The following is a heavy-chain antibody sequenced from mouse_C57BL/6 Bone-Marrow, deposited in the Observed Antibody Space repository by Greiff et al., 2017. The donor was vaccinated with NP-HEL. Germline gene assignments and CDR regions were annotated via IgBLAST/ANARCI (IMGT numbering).Heavy chain of an antibody. J-gene: IGHJ4*01. CDR2: SRNKANDYTT. CDR3: ARDAGYPVYYAMDY. D-gene: IGHD1-2*01. Sequence: EVKLMESGGGLVQSGRSLRLSCATSGFTFSDFYMEWVRQAPGKGLEWIAASRNKANDYTTEYSASVKGRFIVSRDTSQSILYLQMNALRAEDTAIYYCARDAGYPVYYAMDYWGQGTSVTVSS. V-gene: IGHV7-1*01. CDR1: GFTFSDFY.